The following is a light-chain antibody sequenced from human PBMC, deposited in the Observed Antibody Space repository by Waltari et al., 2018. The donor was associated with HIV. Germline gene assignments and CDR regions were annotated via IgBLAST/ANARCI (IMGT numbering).Light chain of an antibody. CDR2: WAS. Sequence: IVLTQSPDSLAVSLRERANIHCTSRQSLFFSSKNKNYLAWYQQKPGQPPKLLISWASTRESGVPDRFSGSGSGTDFSLTIRSLQAEDVATYYCHQYYSSPLTFGGGTKLEI. V-gene: IGKV4-1*01. CDR3: HQYYSSPLT. CDR1: QSLFFSSKNKNY. J-gene: IGKJ4*01.